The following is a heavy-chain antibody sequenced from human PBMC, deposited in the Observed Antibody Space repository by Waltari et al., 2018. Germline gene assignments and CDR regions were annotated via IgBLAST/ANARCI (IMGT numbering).Heavy chain of an antibody. CDR1: GGSISSSSYY. Sequence: QLQLQESGPGLVKPSETLSLTCTVSGGSISSSSYYWGWIRQPPGKGLEWIGSIYYSGSTYYNPSLKSRVTISVDTSKNQCSLKLSSVTAADTAVYYCARDRGYCGGDCYSVWFDPWGQGTLVTVSS. CDR3: ARDRGYCGGDCYSVWFDP. CDR2: IYYSGST. D-gene: IGHD2-21*01. J-gene: IGHJ5*02. V-gene: IGHV4-39*07.